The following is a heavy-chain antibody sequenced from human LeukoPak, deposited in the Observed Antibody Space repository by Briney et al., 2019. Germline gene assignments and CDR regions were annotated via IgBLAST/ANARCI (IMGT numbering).Heavy chain of an antibody. CDR3: ADMKGQQLTARYYFDY. CDR2: FDPEDGET. Sequence: ASVKVSCKVSGYTLTELSMHWARQAPGRGLEWMGGFDPEDGETIYAQKFQGRVTMTEDTSTDTAYMELSSLRSEDTAVYYCADMKGQQLTARYYFDYWGQGTLVTVSS. J-gene: IGHJ4*02. V-gene: IGHV1-24*01. D-gene: IGHD6-13*01. CDR1: GYTLTELS.